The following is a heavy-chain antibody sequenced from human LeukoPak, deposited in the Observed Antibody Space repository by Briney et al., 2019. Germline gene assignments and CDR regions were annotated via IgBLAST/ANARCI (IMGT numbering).Heavy chain of an antibody. V-gene: IGHV3-30*18. CDR2: ISYDGSNK. CDR1: GFTFSSFA. D-gene: IGHD1-1*01. J-gene: IGHJ4*02. CDR3: AKVGNNWDFDY. Sequence: GGSLRLSCAASGFTFSSFAMHWVRQAPGKGLEWVALISYDGSNKYYADSVRGRFTISRDNSKNTLYLQMNSLRAEDTAVYYCAKVGNNWDFDYWGQGTLVTVSS.